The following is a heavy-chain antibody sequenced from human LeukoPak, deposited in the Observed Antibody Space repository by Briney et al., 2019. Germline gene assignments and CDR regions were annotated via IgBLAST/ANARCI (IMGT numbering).Heavy chain of an antibody. CDR1: GLTFSSYA. CDR2: ISGSGGST. CDR3: ASPVQGVLYYFDY. V-gene: IGHV3-23*01. D-gene: IGHD3-10*01. Sequence: GGSLRLSCAASGLTFSSYAMSWVRQAPGKGLEWVSAISGSGGSTYYADSVKGRFTISRDNSKNTLYLQMNSLRAEDTAVYYCASPVQGVLYYFDYWGQGTLVTVSS. J-gene: IGHJ4*02.